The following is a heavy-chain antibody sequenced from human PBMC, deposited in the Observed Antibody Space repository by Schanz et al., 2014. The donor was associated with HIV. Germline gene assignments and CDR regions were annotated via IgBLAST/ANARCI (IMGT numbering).Heavy chain of an antibody. V-gene: IGHV3-30*18. D-gene: IGHD6-6*01. CDR3: ANTEFPYSSSSDYYYGMDV. CDR1: GFTFSSYA. J-gene: IGHJ6*02. CDR2: ISYDRNDK. Sequence: VQLLESGGGLVQPGDSLRLSCAASGFTFSSYALHWVRQAPGKGLEWVALISYDRNDKYYADSVKGRFTISRDNSKNTLYLQMNSLRAEDTAVYFCANTEFPYSSSSDYYYGMDVWGQGTTVTVSS.